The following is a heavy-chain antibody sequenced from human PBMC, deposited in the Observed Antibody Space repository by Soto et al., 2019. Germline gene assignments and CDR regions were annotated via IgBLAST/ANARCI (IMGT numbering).Heavy chain of an antibody. CDR2: IITIFGTA. Sequence: ASVKVSCKASGGTFSSYAISWVRQAPGQGLEWMGGIITIFGTANYAQKFQGRVTITADESTSTAYMELSSLRSEDTAVYYCARGGRPTQFTYFDYWGQGTLVTVSS. CDR3: ARGGRPTQFTYFDY. V-gene: IGHV1-69*13. J-gene: IGHJ4*02. CDR1: GGTFSSYA.